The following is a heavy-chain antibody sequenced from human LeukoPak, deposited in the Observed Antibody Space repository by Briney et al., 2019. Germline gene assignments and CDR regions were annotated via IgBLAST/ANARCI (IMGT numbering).Heavy chain of an antibody. CDR2: IYYSGST. CDR1: GGSISSYY. CDR3: ARALGPSDWFDP. J-gene: IGHJ5*02. Sequence: PSETLSLTCTVSGGSISSYYWSWIRQHPGKGLEWIGYIYYSGSTYYNPSLKSRVTISVDTSKNQFSLKLNSVTAADTAVYYCARALGPSDWFDPWGQGTLVTVSS. V-gene: IGHV4-59*06.